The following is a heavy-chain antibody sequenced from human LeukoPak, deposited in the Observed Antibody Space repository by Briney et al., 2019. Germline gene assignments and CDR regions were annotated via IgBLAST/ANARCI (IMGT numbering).Heavy chain of an antibody. V-gene: IGHV1-2*02. J-gene: IGHJ5*02. CDR2: INPNSGGT. CDR1: GYTFTSYG. D-gene: IGHD3-22*01. CDR3: ARGGPMTPLSQYDP. Sequence: GASVKVSCKASGYTFTSYGISWVRQAPGQGLEWMGWINPNSGGTNYAQKFQGRVTMTRDTSISTAYMELSRLRSDDTAVYYCARGGPMTPLSQYDPWGQGTLVTVSS.